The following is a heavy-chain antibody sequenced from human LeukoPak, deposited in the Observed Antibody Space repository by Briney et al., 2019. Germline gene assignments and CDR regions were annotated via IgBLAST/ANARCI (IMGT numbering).Heavy chain of an antibody. CDR2: ISSSSSTI. D-gene: IGHD1-1*01. CDR3: AGDELLGRPHAFDI. V-gene: IGHV3-48*02. Sequence: GGSLRLSCAASGFTFSSYSMNWLRQAPGKGLEGVSYISSSSSTIYYAGSVKGRFTISRDNAKNSLYLQMNSLRDEDTAVYYCAGDELLGRPHAFDIWGQGTMVTVSS. J-gene: IGHJ3*02. CDR1: GFTFSSYS.